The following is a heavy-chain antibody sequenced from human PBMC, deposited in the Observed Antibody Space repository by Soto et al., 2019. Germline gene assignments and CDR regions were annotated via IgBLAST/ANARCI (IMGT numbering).Heavy chain of an antibody. CDR3: TSQTASDYYYYGMAV. V-gene: IGHV3-73*01. J-gene: IGHJ6*02. CDR2: IRSKANSYAT. CDR1: GFTFSGSA. Sequence: EVQLVESGGGLVQPGGSLKLSCAASGFTFSGSAMHWVRQASGKGLEWVGRIRSKANSYATAYAASVKGRFTISRDDSKNTAYLQMNSLKTEDTAVYYCTSQTASDYYYYGMAVWGQGTTVTVSS.